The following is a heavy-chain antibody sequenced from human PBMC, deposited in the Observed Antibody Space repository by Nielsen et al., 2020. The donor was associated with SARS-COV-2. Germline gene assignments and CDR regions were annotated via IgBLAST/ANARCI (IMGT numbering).Heavy chain of an antibody. CDR2: IKQDGSEK. Sequence: GGSLRLSCAASGFTFSSYWMSWVRQAPGKGLEWVANIKQDGSEKYYVDSVKGRFTISRDNAKNSLYLQMNSLRAEDTAVYYCARRDGSGSYERLDYWGQGTLVTVSS. CDR3: ARRDGSGSYERLDY. D-gene: IGHD3-10*01. J-gene: IGHJ4*02. CDR1: GFTFSSYW. V-gene: IGHV3-7*03.